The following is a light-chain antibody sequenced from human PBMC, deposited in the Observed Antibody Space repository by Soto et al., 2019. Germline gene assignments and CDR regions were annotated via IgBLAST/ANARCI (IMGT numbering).Light chain of an antibody. Sequence: QSVLTQPRSVSGSPGQSVTISCTGTSSDVGGYNYVSWYQQHPGKAPKLMIYDVGKRPSGVPDRFSGSKSDNTASLTISGLQAEDEADYYCCSYTGSIYVFGTGTKVTVL. V-gene: IGLV2-11*01. CDR1: SSDVGGYNY. CDR3: CSYTGSIYV. J-gene: IGLJ1*01. CDR2: DVG.